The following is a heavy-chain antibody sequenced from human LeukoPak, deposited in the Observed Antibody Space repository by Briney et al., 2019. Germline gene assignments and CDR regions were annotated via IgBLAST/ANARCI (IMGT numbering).Heavy chain of an antibody. D-gene: IGHD2-15*01. Sequence: GGSLRLSCAASGFTFSRNSMIWVRQAPGKGLEWVSAISGSGGSTYYADSVKGRFTISRDNSKNTLYLQMNSLRAEDTAVYYCAKDPGYCSGGSCYGSNFDYWGQGNLVTVSS. V-gene: IGHV3-23*01. J-gene: IGHJ4*02. CDR1: GFTFSRNS. CDR3: AKDPGYCSGGSCYGSNFDY. CDR2: ISGSGGST.